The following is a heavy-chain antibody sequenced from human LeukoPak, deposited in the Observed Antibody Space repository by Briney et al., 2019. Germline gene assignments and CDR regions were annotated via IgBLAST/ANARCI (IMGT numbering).Heavy chain of an antibody. CDR2: ISYDGSNK. CDR3: ARDLGYCSSTSCYLYYFDY. Sequence: GRSLRLSCAASGFTFSSYAMHWVRQAPGKGLEWVAVISYDGSNKYYADSVKGRFTISRDNSKNTLYLQMNSLRAEDTAVYYCARDLGYCSSTSCYLYYFDYWGQGTLVTVSS. V-gene: IGHV3-30-3*01. CDR1: GFTFSSYA. J-gene: IGHJ4*02. D-gene: IGHD2-2*01.